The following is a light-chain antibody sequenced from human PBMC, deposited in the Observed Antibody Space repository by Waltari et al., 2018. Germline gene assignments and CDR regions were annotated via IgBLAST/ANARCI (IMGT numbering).Light chain of an antibody. J-gene: IGKJ2*01. V-gene: IGKV3-20*01. Sequence: VLTQSPDTLSLSPGERATLSCRASQSITKKFFACHQQKPGQAPRLLIFGASSRAAGIPDRCIGSGAWTEFTITIIRVEQEDSSVYYCQQYGGSVMYTFGQGTKLEIK. CDR2: GAS. CDR3: QQYGGSVMYT. CDR1: QSITKKF.